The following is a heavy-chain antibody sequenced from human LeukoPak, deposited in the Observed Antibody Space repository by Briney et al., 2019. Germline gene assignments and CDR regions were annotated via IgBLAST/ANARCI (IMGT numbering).Heavy chain of an antibody. V-gene: IGHV3-23*01. CDR2: ISGSGGST. J-gene: IGHJ4*02. D-gene: IGHD1-1*01. CDR3: AKGNWRYFDY. CDR1: GFXFSTYV. Sequence: GGSLRLSCAASGFXFSTYVISWVRQAPGKGLEWVSAISGSGGSTYYADSVKGRFTISRDNSKNTLYLQMNSLGADDTAVYYCAKGNWRYFDYWGQGILVTVSS.